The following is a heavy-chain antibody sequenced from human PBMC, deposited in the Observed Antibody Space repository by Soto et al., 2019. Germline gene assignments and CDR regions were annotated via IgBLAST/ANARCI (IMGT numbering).Heavy chain of an antibody. Sequence: ASVEVSCKASGYTFTGYYMHWVRQAPGQGLACMGSTNPNSGGANYAQKFQGRVTMTRDTSISTAYMELSRLRSDDTAVYYCAREPTYYDFGSGYFPDYYYGMDVWGQGTTVTVSS. CDR1: GYTFTGYY. J-gene: IGHJ6*02. CDR2: TNPNSGGA. D-gene: IGHD3-3*01. CDR3: AREPTYYDFGSGYFPDYYYGMDV. V-gene: IGHV1-2*02.